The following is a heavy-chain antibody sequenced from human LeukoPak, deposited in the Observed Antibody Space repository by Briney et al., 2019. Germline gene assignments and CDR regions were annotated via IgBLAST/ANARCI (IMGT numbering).Heavy chain of an antibody. D-gene: IGHD3-22*01. J-gene: IGHJ4*02. CDR2: IYYSGST. Sequence: SETLSLTCTVSGGSISSYYWSWIRQPPGKGLEWIGYIYYSGSTNYNPSLKSRVTISVDTSKTQFSLKLSSVTAADTAVYYCARGGYYYDTFPFDYWGQGTLVTVSS. CDR3: ARGGYYYDTFPFDY. V-gene: IGHV4-59*01. CDR1: GGSISSYY.